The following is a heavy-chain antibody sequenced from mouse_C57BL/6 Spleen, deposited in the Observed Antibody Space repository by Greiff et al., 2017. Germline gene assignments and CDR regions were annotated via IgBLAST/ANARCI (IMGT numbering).Heavy chain of an antibody. D-gene: IGHD1-1*01. CDR3: ARGGYYYGSFYAMDY. V-gene: IGHV1-55*01. Sequence: VQLQQSGAELVKPGASVKMSCKASGYTFTSYWITWVKQRPGQGLEWIGDIYPGSGSTNYNEKFKSKATLTVDTSSSTAYMQLSSLTSEDSAVYYCARGGYYYGSFYAMDYWGQGTSVTVSS. CDR1: GYTFTSYW. CDR2: IYPGSGST. J-gene: IGHJ4*01.